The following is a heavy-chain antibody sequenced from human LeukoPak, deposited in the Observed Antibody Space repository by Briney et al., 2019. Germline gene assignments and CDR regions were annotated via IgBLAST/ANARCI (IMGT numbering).Heavy chain of an antibody. Sequence: PSETLSLTCAVYGGSFSGYYWSWIRQPPGKGLEWIGEINHSGSTNYNPSLKSRVTISVDASKNQFSLKPSSVTAADTAVYYCARGAGYCSSTSCGATDYYYGMDVWGQGTTVTVSS. J-gene: IGHJ6*02. CDR3: ARGAGYCSSTSCGATDYYYGMDV. V-gene: IGHV4-34*01. D-gene: IGHD2-2*01. CDR2: INHSGST. CDR1: GGSFSGYY.